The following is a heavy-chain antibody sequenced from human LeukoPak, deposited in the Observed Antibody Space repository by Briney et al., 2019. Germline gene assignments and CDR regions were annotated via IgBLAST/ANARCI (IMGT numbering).Heavy chain of an antibody. Sequence: SETLSLTCSVSGGSIRSGRHPWAWVRQPPGKGLEFIGSLDESGRPYYNAPLKSRVTISEDSSGKQFSLNLSSVTAADTAVYFCARDLGGYPFFMDVWGRGTTVIVSS. CDR3: ARDLGGYPFFMDV. CDR1: GGSIRSGRHP. V-gene: IGHV4-39*07. CDR2: LDESGRP. J-gene: IGHJ6*03. D-gene: IGHD2-15*01.